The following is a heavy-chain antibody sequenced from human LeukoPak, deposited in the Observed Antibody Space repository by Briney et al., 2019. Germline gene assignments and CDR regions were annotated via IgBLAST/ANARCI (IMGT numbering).Heavy chain of an antibody. CDR1: GFTFSSYE. V-gene: IGHV3-48*03. D-gene: IGHD5-12*01. CDR2: ISSSGSTI. J-gene: IGHJ4*02. CDR3: ARSYSGYDAFDY. Sequence: GGSLRLSCAASGFTFSSYEMNWVRQAPGKGLEWVSYISSSGSTIYYADSVKGRFTISRDNAKNSLYLQMNSLRAEDTAVYYCARSYSGYDAFDYWGQGTLVTVSS.